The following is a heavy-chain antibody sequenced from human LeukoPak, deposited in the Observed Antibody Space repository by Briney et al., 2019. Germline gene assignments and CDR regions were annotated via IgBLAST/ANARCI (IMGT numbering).Heavy chain of an antibody. J-gene: IGHJ5*02. D-gene: IGHD6-13*01. CDR2: IYYSGST. Sequence: PSETLSLTCTVSGGSISSGGYYWSWIRQHPGKGLEWIGYIYYSGSTYYNPSLKSRVTISVDTSKNQFSLKLSSVTAADTAVYYCAADSSSWLDDWGQGTLVTVSS. CDR1: GGSISSGGYY. V-gene: IGHV4-31*03. CDR3: AADSSSWLDD.